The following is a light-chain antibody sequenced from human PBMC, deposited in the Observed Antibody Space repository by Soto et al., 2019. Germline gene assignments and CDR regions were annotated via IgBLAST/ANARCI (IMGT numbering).Light chain of an antibody. V-gene: IGLV1-47*01. CDR3: ATWDDSLSNYV. Sequence: QSALTQPPSASGTPGQRVTISCSGSSSNIGSNYVYWYQHLTGTAPKLLIYRNNQRPSGVPDRFSGSKSGTSAFLAISGLRSEDEADYYCATWDDSLSNYVFGTGTKVTVL. CDR2: RNN. J-gene: IGLJ1*01. CDR1: SSNIGSNY.